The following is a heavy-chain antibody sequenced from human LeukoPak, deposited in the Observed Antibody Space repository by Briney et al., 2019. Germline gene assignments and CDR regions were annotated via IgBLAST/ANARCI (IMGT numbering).Heavy chain of an antibody. CDR3: ARDDVVVAATDAFDI. J-gene: IGHJ3*02. V-gene: IGHV4-39*07. CDR1: GGSITSSSYY. D-gene: IGHD2-15*01. CDR2: IYYSGST. Sequence: SETLSLTCTVSGGSITSSSYYWGWIRQPPGKGLEWIGSIYYSGSTNYNPSLKSRVTISVDTSKNQFSLKLSSVTAADTAVYYCARDDVVVAATDAFDIWGQGTMVTVSS.